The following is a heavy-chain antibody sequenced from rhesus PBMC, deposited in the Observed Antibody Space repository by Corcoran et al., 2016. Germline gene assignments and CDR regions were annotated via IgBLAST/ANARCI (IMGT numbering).Heavy chain of an antibody. D-gene: IGHD6-43*01. CDR1: GYTFTDYY. J-gene: IGHJ6*01. CDR2: INPYNGNT. V-gene: IGHV1S2*01. Sequence: QVQLVQSGAEVKKPGSSVKVSCKASGYTFTDYYMNWVRQAPRQGLEWMGLINPYNGNTKYAQNFQGRVTMTRDTSTSTAYMELSRLRSEDTAVYYCAREGGQQLFYGLDSWGQGVVVTVSS. CDR3: AREGGQQLFYGLDS.